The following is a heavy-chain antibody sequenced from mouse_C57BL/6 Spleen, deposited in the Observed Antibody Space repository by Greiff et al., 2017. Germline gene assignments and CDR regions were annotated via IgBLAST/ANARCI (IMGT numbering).Heavy chain of an antibody. V-gene: IGHV1-80*01. CDR1: GYAFSSYW. Sequence: QVQLQQSGAELVKPGASVKISCKASGYAFSSYWMNWVKQRPGKGLEWIGQIYPGDGDTNYNGKFKGKATLTADKSSSTAYMQLSSLTSEDSAVYFCARCYYGSSYEGYAMDYWGQGTSVTVSS. CDR2: IYPGDGDT. D-gene: IGHD1-1*01. J-gene: IGHJ4*01. CDR3: ARCYYGSSYEGYAMDY.